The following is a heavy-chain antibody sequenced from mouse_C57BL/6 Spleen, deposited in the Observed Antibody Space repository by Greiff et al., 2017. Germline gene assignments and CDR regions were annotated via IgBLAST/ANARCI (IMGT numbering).Heavy chain of an antibody. J-gene: IGHJ3*01. CDR1: GYSITSGYY. Sequence: EVQLQESGPGLVKPSQSLSLTCSVTGYSITSGYYWNWIRQFPGNKLEWMGYISYDGSNNYNPSLKNRISITRDTSKNQFFLKLNSVTTEDTATYYCARDTTVVPFAYWGQGTLVTVSA. D-gene: IGHD1-1*01. CDR2: ISYDGSN. V-gene: IGHV3-6*01. CDR3: ARDTTVVPFAY.